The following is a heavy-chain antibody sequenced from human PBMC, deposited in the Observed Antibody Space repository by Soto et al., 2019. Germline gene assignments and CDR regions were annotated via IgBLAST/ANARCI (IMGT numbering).Heavy chain of an antibody. Sequence: SVKVSCKASGGTFSSYTISWVRQAPGQGLEWMGRIIPSLGIANYAQKFQGRVTITRDTSTSTAYMELSSLRSEDTTVYYCAYGSGSSHDYWGQGTLVTVS. D-gene: IGHD3-10*01. CDR2: IIPSLGIA. V-gene: IGHV1-69*02. J-gene: IGHJ4*02. CDR3: AYGSGSSHDY. CDR1: GGTFSSYT.